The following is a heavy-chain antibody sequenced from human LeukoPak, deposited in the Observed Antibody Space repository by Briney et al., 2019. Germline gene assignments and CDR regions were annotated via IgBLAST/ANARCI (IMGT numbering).Heavy chain of an antibody. V-gene: IGHV3-21*01. Sequence: KPGGSLRLSCAASGFTFGSYNMNWVRQAPGKGLEWVSSISSSSTYIYYADSVKGRFTISRDNAKNSLYLQMNSLRAEDTAVYYCAKDLYSSSNAAWFDPWGQGTLVTVSS. D-gene: IGHD6-6*01. CDR1: GFTFGSYN. CDR2: ISSSSTYI. J-gene: IGHJ5*02. CDR3: AKDLYSSSNAAWFDP.